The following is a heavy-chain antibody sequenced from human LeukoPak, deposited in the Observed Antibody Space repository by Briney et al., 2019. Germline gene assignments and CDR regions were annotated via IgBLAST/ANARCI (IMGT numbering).Heavy chain of an antibody. CDR1: GFTFNNYA. D-gene: IGHD1-1*01. Sequence: GGSLRLSCAASGFTFNNYAMSWVRQAPGKGLEWVSAISGSGGSTYYADSVKGRFTVSRDNSKDTLYLQMNSLRAEDTAVYYCAKAAWNNWFYPWGQGTLVTVSS. J-gene: IGHJ5*02. CDR2: ISGSGGST. V-gene: IGHV3-23*01. CDR3: AKAAWNNWFYP.